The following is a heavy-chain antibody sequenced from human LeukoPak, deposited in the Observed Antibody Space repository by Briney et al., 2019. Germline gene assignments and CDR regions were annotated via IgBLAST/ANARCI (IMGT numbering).Heavy chain of an antibody. D-gene: IGHD6-13*01. V-gene: IGHV3-21*01. Sequence: GGSLRLSCAASGFTFSSYNMNWVRQAPGKGLEGVSSINSGTNYYADSVKGRFTISRHNAKNSLYLQMNSLRAEDTAVYYCAREMDAAAGTSWFDPWGQGTLVTVSS. CDR1: GFTFSSYN. CDR3: AREMDAAAGTSWFDP. J-gene: IGHJ5*02. CDR2: INSGTNY.